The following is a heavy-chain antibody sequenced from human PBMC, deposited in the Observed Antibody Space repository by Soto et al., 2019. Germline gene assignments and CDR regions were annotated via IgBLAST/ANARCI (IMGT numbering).Heavy chain of an antibody. V-gene: IGHV1-69*13. CDR2: IIPISGTA. CDR1: GGTFSSYA. J-gene: IGHJ6*02. D-gene: IGHD3-22*01. CDR3: AKTSYPDSSGYYLSYYYYYGMDV. Sequence: ASVKVSCKASGGTFSSYAISWVRQAPGQGLEWMGGIIPISGTANYAQKFQGRVTITADESTSTVYMELSSLRSEDTAVYYCAKTSYPDSSGYYLSYYYYYGMDVWGQGTTVTVSS.